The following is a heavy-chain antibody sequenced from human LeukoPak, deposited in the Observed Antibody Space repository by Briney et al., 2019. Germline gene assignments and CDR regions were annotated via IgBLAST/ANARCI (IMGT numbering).Heavy chain of an antibody. V-gene: IGHV3-23*01. J-gene: IGHJ4*02. D-gene: IGHD6-13*01. Sequence: GGSLRLSCAASGFTFKNYAMNWVRQAPGKGLEWVSTTSGSGGSTYYADSVQGRFTISRDNSKNTLYLQMSSLRAEDTAVYYCAKGSYSSNWFYFDYWGQGTLVTVSS. CDR3: AKGSYSSNWFYFDY. CDR2: TSGSGGST. CDR1: GFTFKNYA.